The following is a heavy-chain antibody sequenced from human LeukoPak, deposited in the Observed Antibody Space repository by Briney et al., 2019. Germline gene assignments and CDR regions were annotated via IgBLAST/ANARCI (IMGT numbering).Heavy chain of an antibody. J-gene: IGHJ6*03. CDR3: ARETRLYYYYMDV. Sequence: PSETLSLTCTVSGGSISSSSYYWGWIRQPPGKGLEWIGSIYHSGSTYYNPSLKSRVTISVDTSKNQFSMKLSSVTAADTAVYYCARETRLYYYYMDVWGKGTTVTVSS. CDR2: IYHSGST. CDR1: GGSISSSSYY. V-gene: IGHV4-39*07. D-gene: IGHD6-25*01.